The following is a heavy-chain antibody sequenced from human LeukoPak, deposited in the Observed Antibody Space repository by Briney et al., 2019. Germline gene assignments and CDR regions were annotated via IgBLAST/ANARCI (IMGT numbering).Heavy chain of an antibody. V-gene: IGHV4-39*07. CDR2: IYTSGST. CDR3: ARDPPPGP. J-gene: IGHJ5*02. CDR1: GGSISSSSYY. Sequence: SETLSLTCTVSGGSISSSSYYWGWIRQPPGKGLEWIGRIYTSGSTNYNPSLKSRVTMSVDTSKNQFSLKLSSVTAADTAVYYCARDPPPGPXXXXTLVTVSS.